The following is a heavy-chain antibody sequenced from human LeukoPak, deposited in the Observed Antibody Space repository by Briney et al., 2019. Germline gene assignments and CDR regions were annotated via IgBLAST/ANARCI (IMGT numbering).Heavy chain of an antibody. J-gene: IGHJ4*02. CDR2: ISGSGGST. Sequence: PGGSLRLSCAASGFTFSSYGMSWVRQAPGKGLEWVSAISGSGGSTYYADSVKGRFTISRDNSKNTLYLQMNSLRAEDTAVYYCAKPVPYYSGSYYALDYWGQGTLVTVSS. CDR3: AKPVPYYSGSYYALDY. D-gene: IGHD1-26*01. V-gene: IGHV3-23*01. CDR1: GFTFSSYG.